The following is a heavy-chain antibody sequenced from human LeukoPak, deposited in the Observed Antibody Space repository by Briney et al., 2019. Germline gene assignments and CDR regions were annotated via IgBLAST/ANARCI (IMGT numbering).Heavy chain of an antibody. CDR2: INGNGAST. D-gene: IGHD5-18*01. CDR3: AKDQGYSYYYLDY. CDR1: GFTFDTHA. Sequence: QTGGSLRLSCAASGFTFDTHAMSWVRQAPGKGLEWVSGINGNGASTYYSDSVKGRFTISRGNSKNTLYLQMSTLRAEDTAVYYCAKDQGYSYYYLDYWGQGTLVTVSS. J-gene: IGHJ4*02. V-gene: IGHV3-23*01.